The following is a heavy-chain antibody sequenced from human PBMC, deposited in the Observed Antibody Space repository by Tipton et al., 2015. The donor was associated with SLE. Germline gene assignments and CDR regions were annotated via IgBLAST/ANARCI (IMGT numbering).Heavy chain of an antibody. D-gene: IGHD6-19*01. J-gene: IGHJ1*01. V-gene: IGHV1-18*04. CDR3: ASSIAVAGPKGYFQH. CDR1: GYTFTSYG. Sequence: QLVQSGAEVKKPGASVKVSCKASGYTFTSYGISWVRQAPGQGLEWMGWISAYNGNTNYAQKLQGRVTMTTDTSTSTAYMELRSLRSDDTAVYYCASSIAVAGPKGYFQHWGQGTLVTVSS. CDR2: ISAYNGNT.